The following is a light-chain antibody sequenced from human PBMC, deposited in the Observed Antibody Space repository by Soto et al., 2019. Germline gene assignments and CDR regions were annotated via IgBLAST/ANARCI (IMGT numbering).Light chain of an antibody. CDR3: QQYGGAPRT. CDR2: DTS. V-gene: IGKV3-20*01. Sequence: EIVLTQSPGTLSLPPGERATLSCRASQTVTNNYLAWYQQKPGQAPRLLIYDTSSRATGIPDTFSGSGSGTDFTLTISRLEPEDSAMYYCQQYGGAPRTFGQGTKVDIK. CDR1: QTVTNNY. J-gene: IGKJ1*01.